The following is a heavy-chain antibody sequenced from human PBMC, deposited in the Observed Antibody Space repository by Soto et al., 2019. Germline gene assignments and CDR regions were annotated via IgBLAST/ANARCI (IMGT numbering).Heavy chain of an antibody. Sequence: ESGGGLVKPGGSLRLSCAASGFSFTNGGMSWVRQAPGKGLEWVGRIKSKIDGVTTDFSAPVKGRFTISRDDSKDTLYLQMKSLNTEDTAVYYCTTESTQRFGDCGPCYTLQTKIHDSWGQGTLVTVSS. CDR3: TTESTQRFGDCGPCYTLQTKIHDS. CDR1: GFSFTNGG. J-gene: IGHJ4*02. D-gene: IGHD2-21*01. CDR2: IKSKIDGVTT. V-gene: IGHV3-15*01.